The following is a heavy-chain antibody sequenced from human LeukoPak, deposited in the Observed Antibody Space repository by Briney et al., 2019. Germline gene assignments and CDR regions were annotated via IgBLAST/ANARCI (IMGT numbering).Heavy chain of an antibody. CDR2: ISGSGGST. CDR3: AKVAVAKSAKYWYFDL. V-gene: IGHV3-23*01. CDR1: GFTFSSYA. D-gene: IGHD6-19*01. Sequence: PGGSLRLSCAASGFTFSSYAMSWVRQAPGKGLEWVSAISGSGGSTYYADSAKGRFTISRDNSKNTLYLQMNSLRAEDTAVYYCAKVAVAKSAKYWYFDLWGRGTLVTVSS. J-gene: IGHJ2*01.